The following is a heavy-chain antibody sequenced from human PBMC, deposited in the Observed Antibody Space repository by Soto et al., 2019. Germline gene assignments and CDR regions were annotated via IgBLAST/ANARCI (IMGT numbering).Heavy chain of an antibody. Sequence: QVQLVESGGGVVQPGRSLRLSCAASGFTFSSYAMHWVRQAPGKGLEWVAVISKDGSNKYYADSVKGRFTISRDNSXXTLYLQMNSLRAEDTAVYYCARYIVVVTATYAFDLWGQGTVVTVSS. D-gene: IGHD2-21*02. CDR3: ARYIVVVTATYAFDL. CDR1: GFTFSSYA. J-gene: IGHJ3*01. CDR2: ISKDGSNK. V-gene: IGHV3-30-3*01.